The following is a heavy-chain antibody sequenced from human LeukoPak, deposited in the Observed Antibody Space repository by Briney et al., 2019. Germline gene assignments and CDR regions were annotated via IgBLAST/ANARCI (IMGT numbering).Heavy chain of an antibody. V-gene: IGHV1-2*02. CDR2: INPNSGGT. CDR3: ARDAYSSGWYQRVY. J-gene: IGHJ4*02. D-gene: IGHD6-19*01. CDR1: GYTFTGYY. Sequence: GASVKVSCKASGYTFTGYYMHWVRQAPGQGLEWMGWINPNSGGTNYAQKFQGRVTMTRDTSISTAYMELSRLRSDDTAVYYCARDAYSSGWYQRVYWGQGTLSPSPQ.